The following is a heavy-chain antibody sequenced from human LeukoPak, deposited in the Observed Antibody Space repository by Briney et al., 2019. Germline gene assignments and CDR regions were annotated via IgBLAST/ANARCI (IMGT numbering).Heavy chain of an antibody. Sequence: PGGSLRLSCAASGFTFSSYAMHWVRQAPGKGLEWVAVISYDGSNKYYADSVKGRFTISRDNSKNTLYLQMSSLRAEDTAVYYCARETRGLDYWGQGTLVTVSS. CDR1: GFTFSSYA. V-gene: IGHV3-30-3*01. CDR3: ARETRGLDY. J-gene: IGHJ4*02. CDR2: ISYDGSNK.